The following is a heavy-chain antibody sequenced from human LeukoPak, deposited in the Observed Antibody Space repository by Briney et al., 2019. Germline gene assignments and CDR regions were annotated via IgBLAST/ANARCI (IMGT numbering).Heavy chain of an antibody. Sequence: PGGSPRLSCAASGFTFSSYAMSWVRQAPGKGLEWVSAISGSGGSTYYADSVKGRFTISRDNPKNTLYLQMNSLRAEDTAVYCCAKENVVVPAAGNAFDIWGQGTMVTVSS. CDR2: ISGSGGST. J-gene: IGHJ3*02. V-gene: IGHV3-23*01. CDR3: AKENVVVPAAGNAFDI. CDR1: GFTFSSYA. D-gene: IGHD2-2*01.